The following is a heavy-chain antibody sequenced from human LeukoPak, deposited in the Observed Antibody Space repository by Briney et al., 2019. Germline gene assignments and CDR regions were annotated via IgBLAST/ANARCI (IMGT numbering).Heavy chain of an antibody. CDR2: VRYDGSTE. CDR1: GFIFKSYG. V-gene: IGHV3-30*02. Sequence: GGSLRPSCGASGFIFKSYGMHWVRQTPGKGLEWVAYVRYDGSTEYYADSVRGRFTISRDNSNNTLYLQMFSLRPDDTALYYCETAPPKYDSSWHYFDLWGQGTLVTVSS. D-gene: IGHD6-13*01. CDR3: ETAPPKYDSSWHYFDL. J-gene: IGHJ4*02.